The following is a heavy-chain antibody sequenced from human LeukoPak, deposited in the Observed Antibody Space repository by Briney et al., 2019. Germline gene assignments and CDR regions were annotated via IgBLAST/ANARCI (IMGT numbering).Heavy chain of an antibody. Sequence: GGSLRLSCAASGFTFSSYAMNWVRQAPRRGLKWVSTISSSGGSTYYADSVKGRFTISRDNSKNTLYLQMNSLRAEDTAVYFCAKVVPASGSQSWGQGTLVTVSS. D-gene: IGHD6-13*01. V-gene: IGHV3-23*01. CDR3: AKVVPASGSQS. CDR1: GFTFSSYA. CDR2: ISSSGGST. J-gene: IGHJ5*02.